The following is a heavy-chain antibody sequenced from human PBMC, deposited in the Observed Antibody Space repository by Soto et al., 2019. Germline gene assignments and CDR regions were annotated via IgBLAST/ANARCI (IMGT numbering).Heavy chain of an antibody. D-gene: IGHD5-18*01. V-gene: IGHV3-23*01. J-gene: IGHJ4*02. Sequence: QPGGSLRLSCAASGFTFSNYAMSWVRQTPGKGLEWVSGISGSGVSAYYADSVKGRFTISRDNSKNTLYLQMNSLRAEDTAIYYCAKNSREYSYGAIDYWGQGTLVTVSS. CDR3: AKNSREYSYGAIDY. CDR1: GFTFSNYA. CDR2: ISGSGVSA.